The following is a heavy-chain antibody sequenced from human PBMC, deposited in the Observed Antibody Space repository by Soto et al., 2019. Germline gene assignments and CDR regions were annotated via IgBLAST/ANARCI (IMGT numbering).Heavy chain of an antibody. CDR2: MIPMFSRA. J-gene: IGHJ6*02. CDR1: GGTFSSYA. D-gene: IGHD2-2*02. V-gene: IGHV1-69*13. CDR3: ATRVVVVQAAINYYYYGMDV. Sequence: GASVKVSCKASGGTFSSYAFSWVRQAPGQGLEWMGGMIPMFSRADSAQKFQDRVTNNADESTSTAYMELNSLRSEDTAAYYCATRVVVVQAAINYYYYGMDVWGQGTTVTVSS.